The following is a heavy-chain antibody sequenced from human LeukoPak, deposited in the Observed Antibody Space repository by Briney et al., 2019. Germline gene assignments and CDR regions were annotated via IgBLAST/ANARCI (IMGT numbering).Heavy chain of an antibody. CDR2: IYHSGST. CDR3: ARDQAILGRFDP. V-gene: IGHV4-30-2*01. CDR1: GGSISSGGYS. J-gene: IGHJ5*02. Sequence: PSETLSLTCAVSGGSISSGGYSWSWIRQPPGKGLEWIGYIYHSGSTYYNPSLKSRVTISVDRSKNQFSLKLSSVTAADTAVYYCARDQAILGRFDPWGQGTLVTVSS. D-gene: IGHD1-26*01.